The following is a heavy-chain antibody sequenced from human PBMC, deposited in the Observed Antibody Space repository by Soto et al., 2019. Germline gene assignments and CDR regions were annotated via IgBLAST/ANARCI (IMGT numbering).Heavy chain of an antibody. CDR3: ARQEGYYYDSSGYFSDGMDV. J-gene: IGHJ6*02. D-gene: IGHD3-22*01. CDR2: IYPGDSDT. Sequence: GESLKISCKGSGYSFTSYWIGWVRQMPGKGLEWMGIIYPGDSDTRYSPSFQGQVTISADKSISTAYLQWSSLKASDTAMYYCARQEGYYYDSSGYFSDGMDVSGQGSTVTVSS. V-gene: IGHV5-51*01. CDR1: GYSFTSYW.